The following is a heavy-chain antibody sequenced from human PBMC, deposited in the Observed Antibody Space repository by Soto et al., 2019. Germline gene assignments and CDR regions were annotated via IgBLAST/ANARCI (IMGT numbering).Heavy chain of an antibody. D-gene: IGHD3-10*01. CDR1: SGSISSSNW. CDR2: IYHSGST. V-gene: IGHV4-4*02. Sequence: SETLSLTCAVSSGSISSSNWWRWVRQPPGKGLEWIGEIYHSGSTNYTPSLKSRVTISVDKSKNQFSLKLSSVTAADTAVYYCARAFGTYYYGSGRCWLDPWGQETLVTVSS. J-gene: IGHJ5*02. CDR3: ARAFGTYYYGSGRCWLDP.